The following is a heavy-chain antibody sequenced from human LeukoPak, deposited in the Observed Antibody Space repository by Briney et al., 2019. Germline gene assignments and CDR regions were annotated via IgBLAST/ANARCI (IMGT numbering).Heavy chain of an antibody. CDR3: ARDQTGYSSGWSSSGFDY. CDR2: IYYSGST. D-gene: IGHD6-19*01. Sequence: SETLSLTCTVSGGSISSYYWSWIRQPPGKGLEWIGYIYYSGSTDYNPSLKSRVTISVDTSKNQFSLKLSSVTAADTAVYYCARDQTGYSSGWSSSGFDYWGQGTLVTVSS. V-gene: IGHV4-59*01. CDR1: GGSISSYY. J-gene: IGHJ4*02.